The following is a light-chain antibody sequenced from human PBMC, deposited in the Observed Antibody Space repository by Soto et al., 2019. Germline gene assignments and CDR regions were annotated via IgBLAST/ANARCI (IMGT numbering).Light chain of an antibody. CDR2: DTS. Sequence: EVVLTQSPVTLSLSPGERATLSCRASQSVSSHLAWYQQKPGQAPRLLIYDTSNRATGIPGRFSGSGSGTDFTLTISSLEPEDFVVYYCQQRSNGPAYTFGQGTRLDI. CDR1: QSVSSH. J-gene: IGKJ2*01. CDR3: QQRSNGPAYT. V-gene: IGKV3-11*01.